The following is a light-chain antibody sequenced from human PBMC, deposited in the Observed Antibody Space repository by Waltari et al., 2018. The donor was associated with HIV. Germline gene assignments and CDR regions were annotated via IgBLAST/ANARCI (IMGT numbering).Light chain of an antibody. V-gene: IGLV3-1*01. J-gene: IGLJ2*01. CDR3: QAWDNSVVV. CDR2: KDT. CDR1: KLGNEY. Sequence: SYELPQPPSMSVSPGPTANITCSGDKLGNEYACWYQQKAGQSPVLVIFKDTRRPSGIPERFSGSTSGNTATLTISGALPADEGDYYCQAWDNSVVVFGGGTRLTVL.